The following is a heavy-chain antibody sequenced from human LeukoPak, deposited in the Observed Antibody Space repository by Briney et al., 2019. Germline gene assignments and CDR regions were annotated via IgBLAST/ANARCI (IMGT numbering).Heavy chain of an antibody. CDR2: IYQSGST. CDR1: GYSISGGYY. CDR3: ARALGWLQLSAFDI. Sequence: PSETLSLTCTVSGYSISGGYYWGWIRQPPGKGLEWIGNIYQSGSTNYNPSLKSRVTISVDTSKNQFSLKLRSVTAADTALYYCARALGWLQLSAFDIWGQGTMVTVSS. V-gene: IGHV4-38-2*02. J-gene: IGHJ3*02. D-gene: IGHD5-24*01.